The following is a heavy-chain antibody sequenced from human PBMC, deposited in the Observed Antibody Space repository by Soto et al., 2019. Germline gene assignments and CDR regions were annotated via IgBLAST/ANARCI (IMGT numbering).Heavy chain of an antibody. J-gene: IGHJ4*02. CDR3: ARERAIFGVVITRLFDY. CDR2: IYYSGST. Sequence: SETLSLTCTVSGGSISSSSYYWGWIRQPPGKGLEWIGSIYYSGSTYYNPSLKSRVTISVDTSKNQFSLKLSSVTAADTAVYYCARERAIFGVVITRLFDYWGQGTLVTVSS. CDR1: GGSISSSSYY. V-gene: IGHV4-39*07. D-gene: IGHD3-3*01.